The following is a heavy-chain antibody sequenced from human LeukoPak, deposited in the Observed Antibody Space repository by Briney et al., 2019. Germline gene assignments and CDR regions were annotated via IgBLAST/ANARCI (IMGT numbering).Heavy chain of an antibody. V-gene: IGHV3-30*01. CDR2: ISYDGSNK. CDR3: ARDQGYSSSWYIVTGFDY. D-gene: IGHD6-13*01. Sequence: GGSLRPSCAASGFTFSSYAMHWVRQAPGKGLEWVAVISYDGSNKYYADSVKGRFTISRDNSKNTLYLQMNSLRAEDTAVYYCARDQGYSSSWYIVTGFDYWGQGTLVTVSS. J-gene: IGHJ4*02. CDR1: GFTFSSYA.